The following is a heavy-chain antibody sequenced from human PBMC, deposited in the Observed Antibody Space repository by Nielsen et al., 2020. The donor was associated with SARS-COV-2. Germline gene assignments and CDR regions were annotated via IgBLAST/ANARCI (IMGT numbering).Heavy chain of an antibody. CDR3: ARGGRITFGGADDAFDI. CDR1: GGSISSGGYS. D-gene: IGHD3-16*01. J-gene: IGHJ3*02. V-gene: IGHV4-30-2*01. CDR2: IYHSGRT. Sequence: SETLSLTCAVSGGSISSGGYSWSWIRQPPGKGLEWIGYIYHSGRTYYNPSLKSRVTISVDRSKNEFSLKLSSVTAADTAVYYCARGGRITFGGADDAFDIWGQGTMVTVSS.